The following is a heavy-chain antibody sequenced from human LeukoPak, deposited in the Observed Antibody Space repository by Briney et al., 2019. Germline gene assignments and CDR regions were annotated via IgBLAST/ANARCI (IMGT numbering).Heavy chain of an antibody. Sequence: GGPLRLSCAASGFTFSSSAMSWVRHAPGKGLVWVSRINSDGSSTSYADSVKGRLTISRDNAKNTLYLQMNSLRAEDTAVYYCARAPRIRYFDWHEDYADYWGQGTLVTVSS. D-gene: IGHD3-9*01. CDR2: INSDGSST. J-gene: IGHJ4*02. V-gene: IGHV3-74*01. CDR3: ARAPRIRYFDWHEDYADY. CDR1: GFTFSSSA.